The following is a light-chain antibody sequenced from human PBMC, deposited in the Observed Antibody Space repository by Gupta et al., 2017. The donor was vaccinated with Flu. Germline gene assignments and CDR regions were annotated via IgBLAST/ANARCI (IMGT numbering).Light chain of an antibody. CDR2: TAS. CDR1: QGISSY. CDR3: QQRKNYPIT. Sequence: GDRVTITCRTSQGISSYLAWYQQKPGKAPILLIHTASTLQSGVPSRFSGSGSGTEFTLTISSLQPADFATYYCQQRKNYPITFGQGTRLEIK. J-gene: IGKJ5*01. V-gene: IGKV1-9*01.